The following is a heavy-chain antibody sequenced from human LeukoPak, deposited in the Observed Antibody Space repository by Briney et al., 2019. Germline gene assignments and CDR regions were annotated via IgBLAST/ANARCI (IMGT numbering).Heavy chain of an antibody. D-gene: IGHD2-15*01. CDR3: ASSTLSGGAFDI. J-gene: IGHJ3*02. CDR2: ISYDGSNK. Sequence: PGGSLRLSCAASGFTFSSYAMHWVRQAPGKGLEWVAVISYDGSNKYYADSVKGRFTISRDNSKNTLYLQMNSLRAEDTAVYYCASSTLSGGAFDIWGQGTMVTASS. CDR1: GFTFSSYA. V-gene: IGHV3-30-3*01.